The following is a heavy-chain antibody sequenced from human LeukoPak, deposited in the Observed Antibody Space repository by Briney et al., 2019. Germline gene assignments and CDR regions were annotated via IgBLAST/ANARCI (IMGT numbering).Heavy chain of an antibody. V-gene: IGHV4-38-2*02. CDR1: GYSLSSGYY. D-gene: IGHD2-15*01. Sequence: SETLSLTCTVSGYSLSSGYYWGWIRQPPGKGLEWIGSIYHSGSTYYNPSLKSRVTISVDTSKNQFSLKLSSVTAADTAVYYCARGLCSGGSCYSDYWGQGTLVTVSS. CDR2: IYHSGST. CDR3: ARGLCSGGSCYSDY. J-gene: IGHJ4*02.